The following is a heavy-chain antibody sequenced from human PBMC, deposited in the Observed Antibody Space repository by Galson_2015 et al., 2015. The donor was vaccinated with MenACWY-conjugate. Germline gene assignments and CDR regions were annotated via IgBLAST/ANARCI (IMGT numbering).Heavy chain of an antibody. CDR2: ITGGDLST. CDR3: AREGFCSDDTCYFYDY. Sequence: SLRLSCAASGFTFSIYAMAWVRQAPGKGLEWVSGITGGDLSTFHANSVKGRFTISRDNSESTLYLQMNSLRVEDTAVYYCAREGFCSDDTCYFYDYWGQGTLVTVSS. D-gene: IGHD2-15*01. J-gene: IGHJ4*02. V-gene: IGHV3-23*01. CDR1: GFTFSIYA.